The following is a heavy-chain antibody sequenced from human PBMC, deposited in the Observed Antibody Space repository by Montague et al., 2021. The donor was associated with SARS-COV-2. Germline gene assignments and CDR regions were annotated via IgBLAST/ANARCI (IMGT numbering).Heavy chain of an antibody. CDR1: GGSISSYY. Sequence: SETLSLTCTDSGGSISSYYWSWIRQPPGKGLEWIGYIYYSGSTYYNPSLKSRVTISVDTSKNQFSLKLSSVTAADTAVHYCARGIPIAAALINWFDPWGQGTLVTVSS. D-gene: IGHD6-13*01. CDR2: IYYSGST. CDR3: ARGIPIAAALINWFDP. J-gene: IGHJ5*02. V-gene: IGHV4-59*01.